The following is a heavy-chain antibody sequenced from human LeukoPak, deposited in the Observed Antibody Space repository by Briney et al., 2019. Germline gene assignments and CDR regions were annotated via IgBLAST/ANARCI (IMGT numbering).Heavy chain of an antibody. V-gene: IGHV4-59*11. CDR2: IYDSETT. J-gene: IGHJ4*02. CDR1: GASMSNHY. D-gene: IGHD6-13*01. Sequence: PSETLSLTCTVSGASMSNHYWSWIRQPPGKGLEWIGYIYDSETTNYNPSLKSRVTMSVDTSKSQFSLRLSSVTAADTALYYCATRPAGTTWYGVFHYWSRGTLVNVSS. CDR3: ATRPAGTTWYGVFHY.